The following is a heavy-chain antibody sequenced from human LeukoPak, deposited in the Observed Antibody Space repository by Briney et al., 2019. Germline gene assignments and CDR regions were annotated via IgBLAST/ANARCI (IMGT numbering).Heavy chain of an antibody. J-gene: IGHJ4*02. D-gene: IGHD6-6*01. V-gene: IGHV4-38-2*01. CDR2: IYHSGST. CDR3: ASLDKYSSSSNY. Sequence: SETLSLTCAVSGYSISSGYYWGWIRQPPGKGLEWIGSIYHSGSTYYNPSLKSRVTISVDTSKNQFSLKLSSVTAADTAVYYCASLDKYSSSSNYWGQGTLVTVSS. CDR1: GYSISSGYY.